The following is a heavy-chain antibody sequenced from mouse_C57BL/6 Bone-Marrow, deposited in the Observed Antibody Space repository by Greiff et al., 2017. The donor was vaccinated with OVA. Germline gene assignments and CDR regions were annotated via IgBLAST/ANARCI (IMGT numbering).Heavy chain of an antibody. CDR3: ARHGIPYYGPPYFDY. V-gene: IGHV5-6*01. D-gene: IGHD1-1*01. CDR1: GFTFSSYG. Sequence: VQLKESGGDLVKPGGSLKLSCAASGFTFSSYGMSWVRQTPDKRLEWVATISSGGSYTYYPDSVKGRFTISRDNAKNTLYLQMSSLKSEDTAMYYCARHGIPYYGPPYFDYWGQGTTLTVSS. J-gene: IGHJ2*01. CDR2: ISSGGSYT.